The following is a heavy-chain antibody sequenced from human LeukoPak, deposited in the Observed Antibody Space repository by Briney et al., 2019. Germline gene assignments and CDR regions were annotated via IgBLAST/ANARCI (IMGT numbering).Heavy chain of an antibody. CDR2: ISAYNGNT. CDR1: GYTFTSNG. V-gene: IGHV1-18*01. J-gene: IGHJ4*02. Sequence: ASVKVSCKASGYTFTSNGISWVRQAPGQGLEWMGWISAYNGNTNYAQKLQGRVTMTTDTSTSTAYMELRSLRSDDTAVYYCASAYSGYPFDYWGQGTLVTVSS. CDR3: ASAYSGYPFDY. D-gene: IGHD5-12*01.